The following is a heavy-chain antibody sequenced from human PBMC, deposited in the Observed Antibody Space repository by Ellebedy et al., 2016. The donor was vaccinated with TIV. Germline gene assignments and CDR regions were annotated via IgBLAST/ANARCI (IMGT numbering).Heavy chain of an antibody. CDR2: SRNKPNSYTT. CDR1: GFTFSDHY. Sequence: GESLKISCAASGFTFSDHYMDWVRQAPGKGLEWVGRSRNKPNSYTTEYAASVKGRFNLSRDDSKNSLYLQMNSLKTEDTAVYYCARSNYGSGSYYPNWYFDLWGRGTLVTVSS. CDR3: ARSNYGSGSYYPNWYFDL. J-gene: IGHJ2*01. V-gene: IGHV3-72*01. D-gene: IGHD3-10*01.